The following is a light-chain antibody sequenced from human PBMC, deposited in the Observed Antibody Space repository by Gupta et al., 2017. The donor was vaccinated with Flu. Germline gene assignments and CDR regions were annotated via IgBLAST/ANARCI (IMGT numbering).Light chain of an antibody. Sequence: QSAPTQPRSVSGSPGQSVTISCTGTTNDVGSSNRVSWYEQRPGKAPKLILYEVTKRPSGVPDRFSGSKSGNTASLTISGLRADDEADYYCSSHAGRVTWVFGTGTTVTVL. V-gene: IGLV2-11*01. J-gene: IGLJ1*01. CDR2: EVT. CDR3: SSHAGRVTWV. CDR1: TNDVGSSNR.